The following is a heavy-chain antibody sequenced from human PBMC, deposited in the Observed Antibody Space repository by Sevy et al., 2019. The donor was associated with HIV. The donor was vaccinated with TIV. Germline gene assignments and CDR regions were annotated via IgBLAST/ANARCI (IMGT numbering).Heavy chain of an antibody. Sequence: GGSLRLSCAASGFTFSSYAMSWVRQAPGKGLEWVSAISGSGGSTYYADSVKGRFTISRDNSKNTLYLQMNSLRAEDMAVYYCAKGRYCSGGSCYRLFFWFDPWGQGTLVTVSS. CDR3: AKGRYCSGGSCYRLFFWFDP. CDR2: ISGSGGST. V-gene: IGHV3-23*01. D-gene: IGHD2-15*01. CDR1: GFTFSSYA. J-gene: IGHJ5*02.